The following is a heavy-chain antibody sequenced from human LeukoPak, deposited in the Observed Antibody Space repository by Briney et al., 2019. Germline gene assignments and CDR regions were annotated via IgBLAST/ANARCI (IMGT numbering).Heavy chain of an antibody. CDR2: ISGSSSYI. CDR3: ARDAHYDLRAFDI. J-gene: IGHJ3*02. V-gene: IGHV3-21*01. D-gene: IGHD3-3*01. Sequence: PGGSLRLSCAASGFTFSSYAMSWVRQAPGKGLEWVSAISGSSSYIYYADSVKGRFTISRDNAKNSLYLQMNSLRAEDTAVYYCARDAHYDLRAFDIWGQGTMVTVSS. CDR1: GFTFSSYA.